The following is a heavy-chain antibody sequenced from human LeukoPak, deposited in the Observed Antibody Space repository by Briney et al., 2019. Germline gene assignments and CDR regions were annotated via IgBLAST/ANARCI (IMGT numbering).Heavy chain of an antibody. CDR1: GFTVSSNY. J-gene: IGHJ4*02. V-gene: IGHV3-53*01. CDR2: IYSGGST. CDR3: AGASEYTRHY. Sequence: GGSRRLSCAASGFTVSSNYMSWVRQAPGKGLEWVSVIYSGGSTYYADSVKGRFTISRDDSKNTLDLQMNSLRAEDTAVYYCAGASEYTRHYWGQGTLVTVSS. D-gene: IGHD2/OR15-2a*01.